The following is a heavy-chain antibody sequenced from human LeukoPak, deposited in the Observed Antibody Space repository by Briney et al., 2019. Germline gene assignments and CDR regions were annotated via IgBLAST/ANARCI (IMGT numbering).Heavy chain of an antibody. CDR2: INHSGST. J-gene: IGHJ4*02. V-gene: IGHV4-34*01. CDR1: GGSFSGYY. Sequence: SETLSLTCAVYGGSFSGYYWSWIRQPPGKGLEWIGEINHSGSTNYNPSLTSQVTISVDTSKNQFSLKLSSVTAADTAVYYCARMVGIVDYWGQGTLVTVSS. CDR3: ARMVGIVDY. D-gene: IGHD2-21*01.